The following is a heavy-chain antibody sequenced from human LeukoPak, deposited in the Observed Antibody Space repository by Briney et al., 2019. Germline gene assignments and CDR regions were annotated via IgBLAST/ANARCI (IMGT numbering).Heavy chain of an antibody. V-gene: IGHV3-21*01. CDR3: ARGDSSSWYGEYNWFDP. CDR1: GFTFSDYR. D-gene: IGHD6-13*01. CDR2: ISSSSSYI. Sequence: GGSLRLSCEASGFTFSDYRMNWVRQAPGKGLEWVSSISSSSSYIYYADSVKGRFTISRDNAKNSLYLQMNSLRAEDTAVYYCARGDSSSWYGEYNWFDPWGQGTLVTVSS. J-gene: IGHJ5*02.